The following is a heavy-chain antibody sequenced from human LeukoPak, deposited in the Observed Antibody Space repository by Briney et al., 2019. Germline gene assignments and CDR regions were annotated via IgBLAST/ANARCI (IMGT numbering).Heavy chain of an antibody. CDR2: IYYSGST. CDR1: GFTFSSYA. CDR3: ARFEVSGWYLFDY. Sequence: GSLRLSCAASGFTFSSYAMSWIRQSPGKGLEWIGYIYYSGSTNYNPSLKSRVTISVDTSKNQFSLKLSSVTAADTAMYYCARFEVSGWYLFDYWGQGTLVTVSS. V-gene: IGHV4-59*08. J-gene: IGHJ4*02. D-gene: IGHD6-19*01.